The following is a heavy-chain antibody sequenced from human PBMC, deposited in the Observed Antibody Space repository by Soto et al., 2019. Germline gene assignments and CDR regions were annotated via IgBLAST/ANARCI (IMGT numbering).Heavy chain of an antibody. Sequence: QVQLVQSGTEVKKPGSSVKVSCKASGGTFSRHAVSWVRQAPGQGLEWMGAIIPIVDATNDAQKFQDGVTSTADESTSTVCMELRSLRSEDTAIYFCACAPPHGNGAHDALDIWGQGIMVIVSS. CDR1: GGTFSRHA. J-gene: IGHJ3*02. CDR2: IIPIVDAT. V-gene: IGHV1-69*12. D-gene: IGHD4-17*01. CDR3: ACAPPHGNGAHDALDI.